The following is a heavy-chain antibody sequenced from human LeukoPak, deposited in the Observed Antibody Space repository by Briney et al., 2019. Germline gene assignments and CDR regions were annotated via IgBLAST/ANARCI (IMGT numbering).Heavy chain of an antibody. V-gene: IGHV3-30-3*01. J-gene: IGHJ4*02. CDR3: ARGGIVVTIGNPDY. D-gene: IGHD1-26*01. CDR2: ISYDGNEK. CDR1: GFTFSNYA. Sequence: GGSLRLSCAASGFTFSNYAIHWVRQAPGKGLEWLAIISYDGNEKFYADSVKGRFTISRDNSKNTLYLQLDSLRAEDSALYHCARGGIVVTIGNPDYWGQGTPVTVSP.